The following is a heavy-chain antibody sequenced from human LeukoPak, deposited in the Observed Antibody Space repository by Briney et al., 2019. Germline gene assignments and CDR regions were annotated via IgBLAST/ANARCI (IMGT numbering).Heavy chain of an antibody. D-gene: IGHD6-13*01. CDR1: GYTFTSYD. CDR3: ARAHRPYSSSWPPGYGMDV. J-gene: IGHJ6*02. CDR2: MNPNSGNT. Sequence: ASVKVSCKTSGYTFTSYDINWVRQATGQGLEWMGWMNPNSGNTGYAQKFQGRVTITRDTSISTAYMELSSLRSEDTAVYYCARAHRPYSSSWPPGYGMDVWGQGTTVTVSS. V-gene: IGHV1-8*01.